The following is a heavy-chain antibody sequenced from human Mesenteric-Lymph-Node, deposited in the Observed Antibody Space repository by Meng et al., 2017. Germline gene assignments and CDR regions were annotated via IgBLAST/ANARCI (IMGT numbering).Heavy chain of an antibody. D-gene: IGHD1-1*01. Sequence: SETLSLTCTVSGGSISSYYWSWIRQPAGKGLEWIGRIYTSGSTNYNPSLKSRVTMSVDTSKNQFSLKLTSVTAADTAVYFCARDRGYNFAYLYDLWGQGTLVTVSS. CDR2: IYTSGST. CDR1: GGSISSYY. V-gene: IGHV4-4*07. J-gene: IGHJ4*02. CDR3: ARDRGYNFAYLYDL.